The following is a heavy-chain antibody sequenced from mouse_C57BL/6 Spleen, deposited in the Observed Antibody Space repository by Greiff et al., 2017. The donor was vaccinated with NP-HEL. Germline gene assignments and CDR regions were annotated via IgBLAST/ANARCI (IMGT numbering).Heavy chain of an antibody. CDR3: ANYDYDVGFDY. V-gene: IGHV1-19*01. CDR1: GYTFTDYY. Sequence: VQLQQSGPVLVKPGASVKMSCKASGYTFTDYYMNWVKQSHGKSLEWIGVINPYNGGTSYNQKFKGKATLTVDKSSSTAYMELNSLTSEDSAVYYCANYDYDVGFDYWGQGTTLTVSS. D-gene: IGHD2-4*01. CDR2: INPYNGGT. J-gene: IGHJ2*01.